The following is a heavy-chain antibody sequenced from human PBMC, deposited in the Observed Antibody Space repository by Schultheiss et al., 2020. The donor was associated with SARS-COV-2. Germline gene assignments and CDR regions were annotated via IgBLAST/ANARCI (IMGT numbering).Heavy chain of an antibody. J-gene: IGHJ6*02. D-gene: IGHD6-6*01. V-gene: IGHV3-33*08. CDR1: GFTFSSYA. Sequence: GGSLRLSCAASGFTFSSYAMHWVRQAPGKGLEWVAVIWYDGSNKYYADSVKGRFTISRDNSKNTLYLQMNSLRDEDTAVYYCARAKQLGYYYGMDVWGQGTTVTVSS. CDR3: ARAKQLGYYYGMDV. CDR2: IWYDGSNK.